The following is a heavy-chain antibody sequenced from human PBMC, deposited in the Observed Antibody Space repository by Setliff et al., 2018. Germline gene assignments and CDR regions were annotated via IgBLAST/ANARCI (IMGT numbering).Heavy chain of an antibody. CDR3: ARAADSYGPPRSYMDV. J-gene: IGHJ6*03. Sequence: GESLKISCAASGFTFGSYSLNWVRQAPGKGLEWVSSISSSSSYIYYADSVQGRFTISRDNAKNSLYLQMNSLRAEDTAVYYCARAADSYGPPRSYMDVWGKGTTVTVSS. D-gene: IGHD5-18*01. V-gene: IGHV3-21*01. CDR1: GFTFGSYS. CDR2: ISSSSSYI.